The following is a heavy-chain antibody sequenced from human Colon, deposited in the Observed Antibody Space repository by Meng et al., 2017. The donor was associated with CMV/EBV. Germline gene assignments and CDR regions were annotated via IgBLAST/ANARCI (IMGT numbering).Heavy chain of an antibody. CDR1: GLSVSTDYW. CDR3: ASSSGWWRIDY. D-gene: IGHD6-19*01. CDR2: VSQDGRT. Sequence: VQLQESGPRLVTPSGTLSLTCAVSGLSVSTDYWWTWVRQAPGKGLEWIGEVSQDGRTNSNPSLKSRLSMSVDKSKTQFSLNLRSVTAADTASYFCASSSGWWRIDYWGHGTLVTVSS. J-gene: IGHJ4*01. V-gene: IGHV4-4*02.